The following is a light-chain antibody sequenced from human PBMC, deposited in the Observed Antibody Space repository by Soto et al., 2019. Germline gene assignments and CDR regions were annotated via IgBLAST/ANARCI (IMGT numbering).Light chain of an antibody. CDR2: DAY. Sequence: MVLTHAPGSLSLSPEDSATLSCRASQSVSDYLAWYQQKPGQAPRLLIYDAYNRATGIPPRFSGSGSGTDFTLTISSLEPEDSAVYYCQQRHMWPITFGQGTRLEIK. J-gene: IGKJ5*01. V-gene: IGKV3-11*01. CDR3: QQRHMWPIT. CDR1: QSVSDY.